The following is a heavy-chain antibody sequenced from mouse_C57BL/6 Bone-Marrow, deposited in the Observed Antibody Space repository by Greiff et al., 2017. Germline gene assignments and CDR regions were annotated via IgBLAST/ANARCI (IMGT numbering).Heavy chain of an antibody. CDR1: GFSLTSYG. J-gene: IGHJ3*01. CDR2: IWSGGST. D-gene: IGHD3-1*01. Sequence: QVQLQQSGPGLVQPSQSLSITCTVSGFSLTSYGVHWVRQSPGKGLEWLGVIWSGGSTDNNAAFISRLSISKDNSKSQVFFKMNSLQADDTAIYYCARNSGPAWFAYWGQGTLVTVSA. CDR3: ARNSGPAWFAY. V-gene: IGHV2-2*01.